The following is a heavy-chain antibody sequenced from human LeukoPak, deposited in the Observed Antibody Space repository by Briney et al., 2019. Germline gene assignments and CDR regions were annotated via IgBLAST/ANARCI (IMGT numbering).Heavy chain of an antibody. CDR2: VNTVSSYI. CDR1: GFTFSDYS. D-gene: IGHD3-22*01. Sequence: PGGSLRLSCAASGFTFSDYSMNWVRQAPGRGLEGVASVNTVSSYIYYADSMRGRFTISRDNAKNSLFLQMNSLRAEDTAVYYCARLRRNSDRSDFFYYYDHWGQGTLVTVSS. V-gene: IGHV3-21*01. CDR3: ARLRRNSDRSDFFYYYDH. J-gene: IGHJ4*02.